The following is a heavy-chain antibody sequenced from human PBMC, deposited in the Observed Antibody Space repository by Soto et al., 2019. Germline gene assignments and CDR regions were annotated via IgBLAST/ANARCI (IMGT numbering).Heavy chain of an antibody. CDR3: ARQYGVSLDY. Sequence: GESLKISCEASGYSFRNFWIGWVRQMPGKGLEWMGIIYPGDSDTTYSPSFQGQVTISVDKSISTAYLQWSSLKASDSAIYFCARQYGVSLDYWGRGTLVTVSS. V-gene: IGHV5-51*01. D-gene: IGHD2-8*01. J-gene: IGHJ4*02. CDR1: GYSFRNFW. CDR2: IYPGDSDT.